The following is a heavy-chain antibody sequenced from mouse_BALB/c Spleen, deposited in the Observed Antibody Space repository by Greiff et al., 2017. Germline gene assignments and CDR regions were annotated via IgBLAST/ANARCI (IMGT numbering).Heavy chain of an antibody. V-gene: IGHV1-69*01. CDR2: IDTSDSYT. D-gene: IGHD1-3*01. CDR3: ARITSWAMDY. J-gene: IGHJ4*01. CDR1: GYTFTDYW. Sequence: QVQLQQPGAELVMPGASVKMSCKASGYTFTDYWMHWVKQRPGQGLEWIGAIDTSDSYTSYNQKFKGKATLTVDESSSTAYMQLSSLTSEDSAVYYCARITSWAMDYWGQGTSVTVSS.